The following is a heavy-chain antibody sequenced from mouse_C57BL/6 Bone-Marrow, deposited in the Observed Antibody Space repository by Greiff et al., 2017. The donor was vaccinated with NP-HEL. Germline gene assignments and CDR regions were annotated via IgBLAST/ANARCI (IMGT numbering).Heavy chain of an antibody. CDR1: GYAFSSSW. Sequence: QVQLQQPGPELVKPGASVKISCKASGYAFSSSWMNWVKQRPGKGLEWIGRIYPGDGDTNYNGKFKGKATLTADKSSSTAYMQLSSLTSEDSAVYFCARYRFGGAMDYWGQGTSVTVSS. J-gene: IGHJ4*01. D-gene: IGHD3-1*01. CDR2: IYPGDGDT. CDR3: ARYRFGGAMDY. V-gene: IGHV1-82*01.